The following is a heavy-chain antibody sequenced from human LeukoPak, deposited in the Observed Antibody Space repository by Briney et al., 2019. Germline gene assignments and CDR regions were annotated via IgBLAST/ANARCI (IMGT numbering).Heavy chain of an antibody. V-gene: IGHV4-30-4*08. Sequence: SQTLSLTCTVSGGSISSGDYYWSWIRQPPGKGLEWIGYIYYSGSTYYNPSLKSRVTISVDTSKNQFSLKLSSVTAADTAVYYCARDGTVAGNWFDPWGQGTLVTVSS. CDR3: ARDGTVAGNWFDP. D-gene: IGHD6-19*01. CDR2: IYYSGST. CDR1: GGSISSGDYY. J-gene: IGHJ5*02.